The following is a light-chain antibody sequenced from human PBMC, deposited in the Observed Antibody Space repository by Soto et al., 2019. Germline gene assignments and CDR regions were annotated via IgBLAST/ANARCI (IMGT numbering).Light chain of an antibody. CDR1: RSNVGTNH. CDR2: SGD. CDR3: AVWDDDLNGWV. V-gene: IGLV1-44*01. Sequence: QSVLTQPPSASGTPGQRVTISCSGSRSNVGTNHVNWYQQLPGSAPKLLIHSGDQRPSGVPDRFSGSESGTSASLAISGLLSADEADYYCAVWDDDLNGWVFGGGTKLTVL. J-gene: IGLJ3*02.